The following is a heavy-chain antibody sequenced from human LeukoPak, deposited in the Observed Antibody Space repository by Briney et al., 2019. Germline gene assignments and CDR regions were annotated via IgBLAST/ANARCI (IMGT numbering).Heavy chain of an antibody. CDR3: ARVSIAVAGRYFDY. J-gene: IGHJ4*02. CDR1: GGSISSYY. V-gene: IGHV4-59*01. Sequence: SETLSLTCTVSGGSISSYYWSWIRQPPGKGLEWIGYIYYSGSTNYNPSLKSRVTISVDTSKNRFSLKLSSVTAADTAVYYCARVSIAVAGRYFDYWGQGTLVTVSS. D-gene: IGHD6-19*01. CDR2: IYYSGST.